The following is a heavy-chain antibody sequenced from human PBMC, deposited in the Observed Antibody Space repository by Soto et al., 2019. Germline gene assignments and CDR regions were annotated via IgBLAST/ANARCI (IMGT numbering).Heavy chain of an antibody. V-gene: IGHV4-39*01. CDR3: ARPYIHDYSNYAFDP. D-gene: IGHD4-4*01. Sequence: PSETLSLTCTVSCVPISSSSYYWGWIRPPPGKGLEWIGSIYYSGSTYYNPSLKSRVTISVDTSKNQFSLKLSSVTAADTAVYYCARPYIHDYSNYAFDPWGQGTLVTVSS. CDR1: CVPISSSSYY. CDR2: IYYSGST. J-gene: IGHJ5*02.